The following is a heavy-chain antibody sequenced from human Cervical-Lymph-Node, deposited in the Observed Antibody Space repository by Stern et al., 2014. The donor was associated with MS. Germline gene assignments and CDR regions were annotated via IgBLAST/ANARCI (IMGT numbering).Heavy chain of an antibody. CDR2: IYPGDSDS. J-gene: IGHJ6*02. CDR1: GFSFTDYW. D-gene: IGHD3-10*01. Sequence: EVQLVESGAEVKKPGESLKISCKVAGFSFTDYWIGWVRQVPGRGLEWMGIIYPGDSDSRYSPSFQGQVTFSADKSIDTVYLQWSSLKASDTAIYYCARRRGIYYGSGRAYFGMDVWGQGTTVTVSS. CDR3: ARRRGIYYGSGRAYFGMDV. V-gene: IGHV5-51*01.